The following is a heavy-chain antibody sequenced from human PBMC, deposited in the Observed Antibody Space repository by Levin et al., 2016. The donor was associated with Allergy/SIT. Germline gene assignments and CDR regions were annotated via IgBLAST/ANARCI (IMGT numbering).Heavy chain of an antibody. CDR3: AKWSNWFDP. Sequence: SETLSLTCAVSGGSINSNNWWSWVRQSPGKGLEWIGEIFHTGSTNYNPSFKGRVTILLDKSKSQFSLNLTSVTAADTAVYYCAKWSNWFDPWGQGTLVTVSS. J-gene: IGHJ5*02. CDR1: GGSINSNNW. V-gene: IGHV4-4*02. CDR2: IFHTGST. D-gene: IGHD2-8*01.